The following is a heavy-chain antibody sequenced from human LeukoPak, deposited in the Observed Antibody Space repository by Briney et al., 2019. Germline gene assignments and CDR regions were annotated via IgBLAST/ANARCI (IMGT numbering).Heavy chain of an antibody. V-gene: IGHV4-59*01. CDR2: IYYSVST. J-gene: IGHJ3*02. CDR1: GGSISSYY. CDR3: ARDHSGITGTYAHVFDI. D-gene: IGHD1-20*01. Sequence: SETLSLTWTGSGGSISSYYWSWIPQPPGKGLEGSGYIYYSVSTNYNPSFKSRFTISVDTSKNQFSLKLSAVTAADTAVYYCARDHSGITGTYAHVFDIWGQGTMVTVSS.